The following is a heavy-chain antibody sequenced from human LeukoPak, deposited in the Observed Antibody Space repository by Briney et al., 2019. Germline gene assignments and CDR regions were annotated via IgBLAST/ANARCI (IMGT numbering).Heavy chain of an antibody. CDR1: GYTFTGYY. V-gene: IGHV1-2*02. Sequence: ASVSVSCKASGYTFTGYYMHWVRQAPGQGLEWMGWINPNSGGTNYAQKFQGRVTMTRDTSISTAYTELSRLRSDDTAVYYCARVVYQWLGVDAFDIWGQGTMVTVSS. CDR3: ARVVYQWLGVDAFDI. J-gene: IGHJ3*02. CDR2: INPNSGGT. D-gene: IGHD6-19*01.